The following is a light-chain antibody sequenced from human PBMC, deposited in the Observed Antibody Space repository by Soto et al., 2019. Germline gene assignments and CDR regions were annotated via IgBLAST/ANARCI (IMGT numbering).Light chain of an antibody. CDR3: SSYTSISTRV. J-gene: IGLJ1*01. CDR2: DVS. CDR1: SSDVGGYNY. Sequence: QSVLTQPASVSGAPGQSITISCAGTSSDVGGYNYVSWYQQHPGKAPKLMIYDVSNRPSGVSNRFSASKSGNTASLTISGLQAEDEADYYCSSYTSISTRVFGTGXKVTVL. V-gene: IGLV2-14*03.